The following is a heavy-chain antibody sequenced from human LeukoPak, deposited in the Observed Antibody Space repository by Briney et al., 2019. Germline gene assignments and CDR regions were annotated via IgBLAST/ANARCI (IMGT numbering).Heavy chain of an antibody. Sequence: SETLSPTCTVSGASISTRGYYWGWIRQPPGNGLEWIGTIYYRGNTYYNPSLEGRVTMSVDTSKNQFSLNVISMTAADTAMYYCASERGYHANWGQGTLVTVSS. V-gene: IGHV4-39*07. CDR3: ASERGYHAN. J-gene: IGHJ4*02. CDR1: GASISTRGYY. CDR2: IYYRGNT. D-gene: IGHD5-12*01.